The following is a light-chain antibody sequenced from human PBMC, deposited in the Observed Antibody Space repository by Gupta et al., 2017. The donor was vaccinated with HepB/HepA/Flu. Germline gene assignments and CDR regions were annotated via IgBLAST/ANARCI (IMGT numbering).Light chain of an antibody. Sequence: EIVMTQSPATLSVSPGERATLSCRASQSVGSNLAWYQQKPGQAPRLLIHAASTRATGIPARFSGSGSGTEFTLTISSLQSEDFAIYYCQQESNWPRTFGQGTKVEIK. CDR3: QQESNWPRT. V-gene: IGKV3-15*01. CDR1: QSVGSN. CDR2: AAS. J-gene: IGKJ1*01.